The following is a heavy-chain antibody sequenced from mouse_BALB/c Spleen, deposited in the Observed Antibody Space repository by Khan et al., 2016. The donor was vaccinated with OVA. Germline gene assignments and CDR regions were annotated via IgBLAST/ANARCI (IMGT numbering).Heavy chain of an antibody. CDR3: AKTARIKY. V-gene: IGHV3-2*02. D-gene: IGHD1-2*01. CDR1: GSSITSGYG. Sequence: EVQLQESGPGLVEPSQSLSLTCTITGSSITSGYGWNWIRQFPGNKLEWMGYISYSGSTNYNPSLKSRISINRDTSKKQFFLQLNSVTIEDTATYDCAKTARIKYWGQGTTLTVSS. CDR2: ISYSGST. J-gene: IGHJ2*01.